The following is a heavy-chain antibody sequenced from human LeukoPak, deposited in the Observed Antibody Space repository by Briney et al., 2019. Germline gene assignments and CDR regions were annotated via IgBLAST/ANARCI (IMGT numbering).Heavy chain of an antibody. CDR2: IYYSGST. CDR1: GGSISSGGYY. Sequence: SQTLSLTCTVSGGSISSGGYYWSWTRQHPGKGLEWIGYIYYSGSTYYNPSLKSRVTISVDTSKNQFSLKLSSVTAADTAVYYCARGLYCSGGSCYWGDAFDIWGQGTMVTVSS. D-gene: IGHD2-15*01. CDR3: ARGLYCSGGSCYWGDAFDI. V-gene: IGHV4-31*03. J-gene: IGHJ3*02.